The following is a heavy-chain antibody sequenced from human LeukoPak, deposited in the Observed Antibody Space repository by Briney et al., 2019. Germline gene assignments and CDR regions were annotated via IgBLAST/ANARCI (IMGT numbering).Heavy chain of an antibody. CDR2: ISSSSSYI. CDR1: GFTFSSYS. CDR3: ARVLRDCSSTSCYSDY. J-gene: IGHJ4*02. V-gene: IGHV3-21*01. D-gene: IGHD2-2*02. Sequence: GGSLRLSCAASGFTFSSYSMNWVRQAPGKGLEWVSSISSSSSYIYYVDSGKGRFTISRDNAKNSLYLQMNSLRAEDTAVYYCARVLRDCSSTSCYSDYWGQGTLVTVSS.